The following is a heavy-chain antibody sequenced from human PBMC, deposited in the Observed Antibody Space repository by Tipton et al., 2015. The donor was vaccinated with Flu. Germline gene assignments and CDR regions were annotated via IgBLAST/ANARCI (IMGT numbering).Heavy chain of an antibody. V-gene: IGHV4-61*02. CDR2: IYTSGST. J-gene: IGHJ6*02. D-gene: IGHD5-18*01. CDR3: ARGGYSYGYGKNYYYYGMDV. CDR1: GGSISSGSYY. Sequence: TLYLTCTVSGGSISSGSYYWSWIRQPAGKGLEWIGRIYTSGSTNYNPSLKSRVTISVDTSKNQFSLKLSSVTAADTAVYYCARGGYSYGYGKNYYYYGMDVWGQGTTVTVSS.